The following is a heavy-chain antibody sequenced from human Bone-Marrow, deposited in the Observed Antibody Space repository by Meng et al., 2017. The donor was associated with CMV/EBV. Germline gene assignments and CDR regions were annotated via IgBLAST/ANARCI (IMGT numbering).Heavy chain of an antibody. V-gene: IGHV3-48*04. J-gene: IGHJ1*01. D-gene: IGHD2-8*02. CDR1: GFTFSSYS. CDR2: ISSSSSTI. Sequence: GESLKISCAASGFTFSSYSMNWVRQAPGKGLEWVSYISSSSSTIYYADSVKGRFTISRDNAKNSLYLQMNSLRAEDTAVYYCARYPLGMGVWYFQHWGQGTLVTFSS. CDR3: ARYPLGMGVWYFQH.